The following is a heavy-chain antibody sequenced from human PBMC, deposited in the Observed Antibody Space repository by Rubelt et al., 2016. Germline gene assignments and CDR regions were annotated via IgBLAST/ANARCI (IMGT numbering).Heavy chain of an antibody. J-gene: IGHJ4*02. Sequence: YYADSVKGRFTISRDNAKNSLYLQMNSLRAEDTAVYYCAKDWGVEGIVVVVAAPFLDYWGQGTLVTVSS. CDR3: AKDWGVEGIVVVVAAPFLDY. D-gene: IGHD2-15*01. V-gene: IGHV3-21*01.